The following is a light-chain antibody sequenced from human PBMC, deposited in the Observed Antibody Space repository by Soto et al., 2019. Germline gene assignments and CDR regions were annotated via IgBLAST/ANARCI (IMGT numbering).Light chain of an antibody. CDR1: NIGRKT. Sequence: SYELTQPPSVSVAPGQTARITCGGNNIGRKTVHWYQQRPGQAPVLVVYDDSDRPSGIPERFSGSNSGNTATLTISRVDAGDEADYYCQVWASTAEFFVFGSGTKVTVL. CDR2: DDS. CDR3: QVWASTAEFFV. J-gene: IGLJ1*01. V-gene: IGLV3-21*02.